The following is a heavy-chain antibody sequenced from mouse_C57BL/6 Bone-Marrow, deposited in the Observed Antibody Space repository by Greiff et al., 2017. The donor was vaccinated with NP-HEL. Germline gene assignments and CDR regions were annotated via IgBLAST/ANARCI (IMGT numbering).Heavy chain of an antibody. V-gene: IGHV1-69*01. CDR1: GYTFTSYW. CDR3: ASAGWGLAWFAY. D-gene: IGHD1-1*02. J-gene: IGHJ3*01. Sequence: VQLQQPGAELVMPGASVKLSCKASGYTFTSYWMHWVKQRPGQGLEWIGEIDPSDSYTNYNQKFKGKSTLTVDKSSSTAYMQLSSLTSEDSAVYYCASAGWGLAWFAYWGQGTLVTVSA. CDR2: IDPSDSYT.